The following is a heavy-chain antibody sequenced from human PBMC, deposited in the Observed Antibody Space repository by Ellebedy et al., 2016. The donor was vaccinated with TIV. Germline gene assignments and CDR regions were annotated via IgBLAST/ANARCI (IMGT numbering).Heavy chain of an antibody. V-gene: IGHV3-53*01. CDR2: IYSGRST. D-gene: IGHD5-24*01. Sequence: PGGSLRLSCAASGVTVSSNYMSWVRQAPGKGLEWVSLIYSGRSTYYADSVKGRFTVSRDNSKNTLYLQMNSLRAEDTAVYYCARATSGFDYWGQGALATVSS. CDR1: GVTVSSNY. CDR3: ARATSGFDY. J-gene: IGHJ4*02.